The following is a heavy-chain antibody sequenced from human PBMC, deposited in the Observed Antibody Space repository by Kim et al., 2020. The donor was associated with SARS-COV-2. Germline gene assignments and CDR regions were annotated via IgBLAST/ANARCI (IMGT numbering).Heavy chain of an antibody. Sequence: SETLSLTCTVSGGSISSYYWSWIRQPPGKGLEWIGYIYYSGSTNYNPSLKSRVTISVDTSKNQFSLKLSSVTAADTAVYYCARQTDYYDSSGYYPYYYYYYGMDVWGQGTTVTVSS. CDR3: ARQTDYYDSSGYYPYYYYYYGMDV. D-gene: IGHD3-22*01. J-gene: IGHJ6*02. CDR1: GGSISSYY. V-gene: IGHV4-59*01. CDR2: IYYSGST.